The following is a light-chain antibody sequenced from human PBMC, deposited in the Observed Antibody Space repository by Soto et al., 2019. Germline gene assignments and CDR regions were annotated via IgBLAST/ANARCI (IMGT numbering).Light chain of an antibody. CDR2: EVS. V-gene: IGLV2-14*01. Sequence: QSVLTQPASVSGSPGQSITISCTGTSSDVGGYDYVSWYQLHPGEAPKLMIFEVSKRPSGVSYRFSGSKSGNTASLTISRLQAEDEADYFCSSYSISTAYLFGTGTKVT. CDR1: SSDVGGYDY. CDR3: SSYSISTAYL. J-gene: IGLJ1*01.